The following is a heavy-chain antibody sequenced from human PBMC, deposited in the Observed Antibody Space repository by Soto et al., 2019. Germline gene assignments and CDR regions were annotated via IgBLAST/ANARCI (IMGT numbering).Heavy chain of an antibody. CDR2: INHSGST. D-gene: IGHD4-17*01. CDR1: GGSFSGYY. Sequence: PSETLSLTCAVYGGSFSGYYWSWIRQPPGRGLEWIGEINHSGSTNYNPSLRSRVTISVDTSKNQFSLKLNSLTAADTTVYYWAREDTVTRSIDYWGQGTRVTVSS. J-gene: IGHJ4*02. V-gene: IGHV4-34*01. CDR3: AREDTVTRSIDY.